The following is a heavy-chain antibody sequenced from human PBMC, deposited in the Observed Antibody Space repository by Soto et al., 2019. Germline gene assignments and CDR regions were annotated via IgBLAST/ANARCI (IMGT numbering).Heavy chain of an antibody. CDR1: GGSISSGGFS. D-gene: IGHD3-22*01. CDR3: PRATFVRKGYYDASDYYCLGY. CDR2: IYHTGST. Sequence: KASETLSLTCAVSGGSISSGGFSWSWIRQPPXKGLECIGYIYHTGSTYYNPSLKSRVTISVDRSKNQFSLRLSSVSAADTAIYSCPRATFVRKGYYDASDYYCLGYWGRGSLVAVSS. J-gene: IGHJ4*02. V-gene: IGHV4-30-2*01.